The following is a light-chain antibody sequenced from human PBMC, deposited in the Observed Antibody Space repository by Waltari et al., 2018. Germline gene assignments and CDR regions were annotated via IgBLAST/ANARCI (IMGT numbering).Light chain of an antibody. J-gene: IGKJ1*01. CDR3: QQCDSTPWT. Sequence: EIVLTQSPGTLSLSPGERATLSCRASQSVANTYLAWYQQKPGQAPRLLIYGASIRATGIPDRFSGSGSGTDFTLTISTLEPEDSAVYYCQQCDSTPWTFCQGTKVEIK. CDR2: GAS. V-gene: IGKV3-20*01. CDR1: QSVANTY.